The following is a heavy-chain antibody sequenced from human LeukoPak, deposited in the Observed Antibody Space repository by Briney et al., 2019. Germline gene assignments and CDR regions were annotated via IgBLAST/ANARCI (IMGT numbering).Heavy chain of an antibody. D-gene: IGHD1-26*01. CDR2: IYTSGST. CDR3: ARLNKKDVVVGASYFDY. V-gene: IGHV4-61*02. J-gene: IGHJ4*02. Sequence: SQTLSLTCTVSGGSISSGSYYWSWIRQPAGKGLEWIGRIYTSGSTNYNPSLKSRVTISVDTSKNQFSLKLSSVTAADTAVYYCARLNKKDVVVGASYFDYWGQGTLVTVSS. CDR1: GGSISSGSYY.